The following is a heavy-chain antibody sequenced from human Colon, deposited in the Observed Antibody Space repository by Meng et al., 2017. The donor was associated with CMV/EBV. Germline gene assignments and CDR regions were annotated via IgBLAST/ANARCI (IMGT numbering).Heavy chain of an antibody. V-gene: IGHV3-23*03. Sequence: GGSLRLSCVGSGFTFSSYAMSWVRQAPGKGLEWVSIMYGGGRRTYYADSVKGRFTVSRDDSKKTFYLHMNSLRAEDTAVYYCAKETNLAHWGPGTLVTVSS. CDR3: AKETNLAH. J-gene: IGHJ4*02. CDR1: GFTFSSYA. D-gene: IGHD1-14*01. CDR2: MYGGGRRT.